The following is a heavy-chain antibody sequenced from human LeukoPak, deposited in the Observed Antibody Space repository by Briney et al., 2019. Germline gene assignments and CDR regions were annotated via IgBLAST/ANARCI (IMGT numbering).Heavy chain of an antibody. J-gene: IGHJ3*02. V-gene: IGHV3-30-3*01. CDR2: ISHDGSNK. Sequence: PGRSLSLSCAASGFIFSTYRMHWVRQAPGKGLQWVALISHDGSNKYYADPVKGRFTISRDNSRNTLYLQMNSLKSEDTAVYYCARICSGGSCYFPSIWGQGTMVTVSS. D-gene: IGHD2-15*01. CDR3: ARICSGGSCYFPSI. CDR1: GFIFSTYR.